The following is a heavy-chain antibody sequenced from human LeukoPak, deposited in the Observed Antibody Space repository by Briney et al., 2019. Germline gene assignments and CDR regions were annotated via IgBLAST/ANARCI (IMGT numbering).Heavy chain of an antibody. CDR1: GYSISSGYY. Sequence: SETLSLTCAVSGYSISSGYYWGCIRQPPGKGLEWIGSIYHSGSTYYHPSLKSRVTISVDTSKNQFSLKLSSVTAADTAVYYCATAPVVPAAIGLYWYFDLWGRGTLVTVSS. J-gene: IGHJ2*01. CDR2: IYHSGST. V-gene: IGHV4-38-2*01. CDR3: ATAPVVPAAIGLYWYFDL. D-gene: IGHD2-2*02.